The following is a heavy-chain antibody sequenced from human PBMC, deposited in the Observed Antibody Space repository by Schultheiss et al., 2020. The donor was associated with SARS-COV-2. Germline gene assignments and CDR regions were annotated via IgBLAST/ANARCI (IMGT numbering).Heavy chain of an antibody. CDR2: IIPILGIA. D-gene: IGHD2-15*01. V-gene: IGHV1-69*02. Sequence: SVKVSCKASGGTFSSYTISWVRQAPGQGLEWMGRIIPILGIANYAQKFQGRVTITADKSTSTAYMELSSLRSEDTAVYYCARADIVVVVAATGNDAFDIWGQGTMVTVSS. J-gene: IGHJ3*02. CDR3: ARADIVVVVAATGNDAFDI. CDR1: GGTFSSYT.